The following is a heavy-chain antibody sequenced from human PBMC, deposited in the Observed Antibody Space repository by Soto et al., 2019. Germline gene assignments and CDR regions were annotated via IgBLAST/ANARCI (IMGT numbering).Heavy chain of an antibody. CDR3: ARMGDFPFDY. J-gene: IGHJ4*02. V-gene: IGHV3-48*02. CDR2: ISSRSDTI. D-gene: IGHD3-16*01. Sequence: GGSLRLSCAASGFSFSTYSIMWVRQAPGKGLEWVSYISSRSDTIYYTDSVKGRFTTSRDNGKNSVYLQMSSLRDEDTAVYYCARMGDFPFDYWGQGTPVTVSS. CDR1: GFSFSTYS.